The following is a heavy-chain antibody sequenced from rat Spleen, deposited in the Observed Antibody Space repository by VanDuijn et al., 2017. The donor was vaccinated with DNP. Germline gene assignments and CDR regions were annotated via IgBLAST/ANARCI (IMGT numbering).Heavy chain of an antibody. J-gene: IGHJ1*01. V-gene: IGHV5-22*01. D-gene: IGHD1-2*01. Sequence: EVQLVESGGGLVQPGRSMKLSCAASGFTFSDYYMAWVRQAPKKGLEWVASISYEGSSTYYGDSVKGRFTISRDNAKSTLYLQMNSLRSEDTATYYCARPLITIAAISPGYFDFWDPGTMVTVSS. CDR3: ARPLITIAAISPGYFDF. CDR1: GFTFSDYY. CDR2: ISYEGSST.